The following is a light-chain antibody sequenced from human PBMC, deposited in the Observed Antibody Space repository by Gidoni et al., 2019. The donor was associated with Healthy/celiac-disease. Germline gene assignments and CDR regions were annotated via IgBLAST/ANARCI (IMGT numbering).Light chain of an antibody. CDR2: KAS. J-gene: IGKJ4*01. V-gene: IGKV1-5*03. CDR3: QQYNGYSLT. CDR1: QTINSS. Sequence: DVQMTQSPSTLSASVGDRVTITCRASQTINSSLAWYQQKPGKAPNLLIYKASNLERGVPSRFSGSGSGTEFTLTISSLQPEDFAIYYCQQYNGYSLTFGGGTKVEI.